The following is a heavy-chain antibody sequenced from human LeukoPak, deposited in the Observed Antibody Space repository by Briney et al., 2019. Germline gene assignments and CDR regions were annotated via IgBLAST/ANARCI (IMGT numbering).Heavy chain of an antibody. Sequence: SETLSLTCTVSGGSISSNYWSWIRQPAGKGLEWNGRVHTSGESNYHPSLKTRVTMSADTSKNQFSLRLSSVTAADTAVYLCARENYFAGGGYGADFWGQGTLVTVSS. CDR2: VHTSGES. CDR3: ARENYFAGGGYGADF. D-gene: IGHD3-22*01. CDR1: GGSISSNY. J-gene: IGHJ4*02. V-gene: IGHV4-4*07.